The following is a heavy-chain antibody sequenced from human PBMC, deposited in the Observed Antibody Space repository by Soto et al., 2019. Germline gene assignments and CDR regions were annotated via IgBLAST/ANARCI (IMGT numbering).Heavy chain of an antibody. CDR2: ISGSGGNT. J-gene: IGHJ4*02. CDR1: GFTFSSYA. V-gene: IGHV3-23*01. Sequence: EVQLLESAGGLVQPGGSLSLSCAASGFTFSSYAMRWVRQAPGKGLEWVSAISGSGGNTYYADSVKGRFTISRDNSKNPLFLQLNSLRAEDTAVYYCAKCAGSGWYPDYWGQGTLVTVSS. D-gene: IGHD6-19*01. CDR3: AKCAGSGWYPDY.